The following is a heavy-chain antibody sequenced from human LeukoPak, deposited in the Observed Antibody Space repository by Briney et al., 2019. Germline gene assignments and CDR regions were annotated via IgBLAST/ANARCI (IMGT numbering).Heavy chain of an antibody. CDR3: ARGHGVVAASDDASDI. J-gene: IGHJ3*02. D-gene: IGHD2-2*01. Sequence: GGSLRLSCAASGFTFSSYSMNWVRQAPGKGLEWVSSISTSSIYIYYADSMKGRFTISRDNAKKSLYLQMNSLRAEDTAVYYCARGHGVVAASDDASDIWGQGTMVTVSS. CDR1: GFTFSSYS. V-gene: IGHV3-21*01. CDR2: ISTSSIYI.